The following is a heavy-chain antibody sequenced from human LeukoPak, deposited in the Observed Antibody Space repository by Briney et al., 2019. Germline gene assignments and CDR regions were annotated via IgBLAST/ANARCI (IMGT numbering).Heavy chain of an antibody. V-gene: IGHV3-48*01. D-gene: IGHD6-13*01. CDR2: ISSSSSTI. Sequence: GGSLRLSCAASGFTFSSYSMNWVRQAPGKGLEWVSYISSSSSTIYYADSVKGRFTISRDNAKNSLYLQMNSLRAEDTAVYYCARASSSWYRDYRGMDVWGQGTTVTVSS. J-gene: IGHJ6*02. CDR1: GFTFSSYS. CDR3: ARASSSWYRDYRGMDV.